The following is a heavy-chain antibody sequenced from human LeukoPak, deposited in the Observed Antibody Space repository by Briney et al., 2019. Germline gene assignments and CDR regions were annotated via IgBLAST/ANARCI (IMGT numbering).Heavy chain of an antibody. CDR1: GFTFSSYG. V-gene: IGHV3-23*01. D-gene: IGHD6-6*01. CDR2: VSGGGDTT. Sequence: GRSLRLSCAASGFTFSSYGIHWVRRSPGKGLESGSAVSGGGDTTYTADSVKARFTISRDNSKHTIYLQMNTLITQDTALYYCSEISYSGTWPVGYWGQGTLVTVTA. J-gene: IGHJ4*02. CDR3: SEISYSGTWPVGY.